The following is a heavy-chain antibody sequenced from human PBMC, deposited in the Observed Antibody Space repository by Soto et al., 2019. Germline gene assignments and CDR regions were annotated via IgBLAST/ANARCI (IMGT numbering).Heavy chain of an antibody. CDR3: AKEDYYYAMDV. CDR1: GFTFRNYA. V-gene: IGHV3-23*01. J-gene: IGHJ6*02. Sequence: EVQLLESGGGLVQPGGSLRLSCVASGFTFRNYAMSWGRQAPGKGLEWVSGISGGGGSTYYADSVKGRFTISRDNSKNTVYLQMNSLRVEDTAVYYCAKEDYYYAMDVWGQGTTVTVSS. CDR2: ISGGGGST.